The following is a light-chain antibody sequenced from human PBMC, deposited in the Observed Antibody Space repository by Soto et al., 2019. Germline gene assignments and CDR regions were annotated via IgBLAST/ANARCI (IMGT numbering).Light chain of an antibody. Sequence: QSVLIQPPSASGTPGQRVTVSCSGGSSNIGSYTVNWYQQLPGAAPKLLIYSNSQRPSGVPDRFSASKSCASASLPISGLQSADEAEYYCGAWDDSLNGYVFGPGTKLTVL. CDR2: SNS. CDR3: GAWDDSLNGYV. V-gene: IGLV1-44*01. J-gene: IGLJ1*01. CDR1: SSNIGSYT.